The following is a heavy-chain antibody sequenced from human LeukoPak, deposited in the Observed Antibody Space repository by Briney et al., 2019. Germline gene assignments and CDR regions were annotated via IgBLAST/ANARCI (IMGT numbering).Heavy chain of an antibody. D-gene: IGHD3-10*01. CDR2: ISSSGSTI. V-gene: IGHV3-11*04. Sequence: GGSLRLSCAASGFTFSDYYMSWIRQAPGKGLEWVSYISSSGSTIYYADSVKGRFTISRDNAKNSLYLQMNSLRAEDTAVYYCARDALVRGVIITMGAFDYWGQGTLVTVSS. CDR3: ARDALVRGVIITMGAFDY. CDR1: GFTFSDYY. J-gene: IGHJ4*02.